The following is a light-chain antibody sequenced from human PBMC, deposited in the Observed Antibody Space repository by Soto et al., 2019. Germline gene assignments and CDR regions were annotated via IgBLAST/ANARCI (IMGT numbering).Light chain of an antibody. CDR3: HQYGSSPGT. CDR1: QSVTSNY. CDR2: GAS. Sequence: IDLPKTTGTLSFSPGERATLSCRASQSVTSNYIAWYQQKPGQAPRLLLFGASIRDTGIPVRFSGSGSGTDFTLTITRLEPEDFAVYYCHQYGSSPGTFGHGTKVDIK. J-gene: IGKJ1*01. V-gene: IGKV3-20*01.